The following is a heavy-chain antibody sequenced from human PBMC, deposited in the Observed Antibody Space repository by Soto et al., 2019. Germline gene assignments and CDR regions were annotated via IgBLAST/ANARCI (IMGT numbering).Heavy chain of an antibody. V-gene: IGHV4-31*03. CDR3: ARDRAASGYHDAFDI. Sequence: SETLSLTCTVSGGSISSGGYYWSWIRQHPGKGLEWIGYIYYSGSTYYNPSLKSRVTISVDTSKNQFSLKLSSVTAADTAVYYCARDRAASGYHDAFDIWGQGTMVTVSS. D-gene: IGHD5-18*01. J-gene: IGHJ3*02. CDR2: IYYSGST. CDR1: GGSISSGGYY.